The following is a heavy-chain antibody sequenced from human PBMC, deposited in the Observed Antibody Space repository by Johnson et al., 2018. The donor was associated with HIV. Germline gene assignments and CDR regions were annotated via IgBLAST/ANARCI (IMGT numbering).Heavy chain of an antibody. D-gene: IGHD6-19*01. V-gene: IGHV3-33*06. Sequence: QVQLVESGGGWVKPGGSLSLSCAASGFTFSDSYMNWIRQAPGKGLEWVALICYDGANKYYADSVKGRFTISRDNSKNTLYLQMNSLRAEDTPVYYCAKEGSSGWYFGDAFDIGGQGTMVTVSS. CDR3: AKEGSSGWYFGDAFDI. CDR2: ICYDGANK. CDR1: GFTFSDSY. J-gene: IGHJ3*02.